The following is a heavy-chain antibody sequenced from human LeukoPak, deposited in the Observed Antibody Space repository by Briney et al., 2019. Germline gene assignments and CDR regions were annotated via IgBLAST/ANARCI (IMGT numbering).Heavy chain of an antibody. CDR3: AREGYTSGHAGAFDI. J-gene: IGHJ3*02. D-gene: IGHD3-22*01. CDR1: GFTFRNRV. Sequence: GGSLSLSCAASGFTFRNRVFHWVRKAPGKGLEWVALISVDGSNKQYADSVKGRFTISRDDSESTLYLHVDSLRAEDTAIFYCAREGYTSGHAGAFDIWGQGTMVTVSS. V-gene: IGHV3-30-3*01. CDR2: ISVDGSNK.